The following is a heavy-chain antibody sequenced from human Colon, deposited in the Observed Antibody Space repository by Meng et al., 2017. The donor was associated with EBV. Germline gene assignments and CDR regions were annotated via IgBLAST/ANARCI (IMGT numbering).Heavy chain of an antibody. CDR1: GGPSSSSGYY. CDR2: RYYSGST. V-gene: IGHV4-30-4*01. J-gene: IGHJ4*02. Sequence: QVQLQESGSGLVKPSPTLSLTCGFSGGPSSSSGYYWSWIRQPPGKGREGIGYRYYSGSTYYNPSLKSRVTISVDTSNIQFSLKLKSVTAADTAVDYCVRYSYGFDYWGQGTLVTVSS. CDR3: VRYSYGFDY. D-gene: IGHD5-18*01.